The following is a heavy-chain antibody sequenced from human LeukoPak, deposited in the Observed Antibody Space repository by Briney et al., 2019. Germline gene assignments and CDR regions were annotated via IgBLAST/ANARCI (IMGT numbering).Heavy chain of an antibody. J-gene: IGHJ4*02. CDR1: GFTFSTYN. V-gene: IGHV3-21*01. Sequence: GGSLRLSCAASGFTFSTYNMNWVRQAPGKGLEWVSSISISSSSGYIFYADSVKGRFTISRDDAKNSLYLQMNSLRAEDTAVYYCATDGSPFDNWGQGILVTVSS. CDR3: ATDGSPFDN. CDR2: ISISSSSGYI.